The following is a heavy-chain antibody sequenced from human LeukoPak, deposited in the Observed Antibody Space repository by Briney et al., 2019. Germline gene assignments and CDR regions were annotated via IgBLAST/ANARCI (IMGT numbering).Heavy chain of an antibody. CDR1: GFTFSSYA. CDR2: ISGSGGST. Sequence: PGGSLRLSCAASGFTFSSYAMSWVRQAPGKGLEWVSAISGSGGSTYYADSVKGRFTISRDNSKNTLYLQMNSLRAEDTAVYYCAKSVVLMVYATYYLDYWGQGTLVTVSS. V-gene: IGHV3-23*01. D-gene: IGHD2-8*01. CDR3: AKSVVLMVYATYYLDY. J-gene: IGHJ4*02.